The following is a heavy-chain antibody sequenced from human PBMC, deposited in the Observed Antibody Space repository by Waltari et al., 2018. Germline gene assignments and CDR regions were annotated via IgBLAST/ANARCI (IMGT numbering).Heavy chain of an antibody. CDR1: GFSLSTSGVG. J-gene: IGHJ5*02. CDR3: AHRRMGMATIGFDP. Sequence: QITLTESGPTLVKPTQTLTLTCTFSGFSLSTSGVGVGWLRQPPGKALEWLALIYWNDDKRYSPSLKSRLTITKDTSKNQVVLTMTNMDPVDTATYYCAHRRMGMATIGFDPWGQGTLVTVSS. CDR2: IYWNDDK. D-gene: IGHD5-12*01. V-gene: IGHV2-5*01.